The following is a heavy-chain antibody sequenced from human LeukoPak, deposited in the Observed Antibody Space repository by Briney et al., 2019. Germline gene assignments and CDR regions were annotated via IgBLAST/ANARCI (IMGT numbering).Heavy chain of an antibody. CDR1: GGSFSGYY. CDR2: INHSGST. Sequence: SETLSLTCAVYGGSFSGYYWSWIRQPPGKGLEWIGEINHSGSTNYNPSLNSRVTISVDTSKNQSSLKLSSVTAADTAVYYCARVGRYSSSPDWGQGTLVPVSS. V-gene: IGHV4-34*01. D-gene: IGHD6-13*01. CDR3: ARVGRYSSSPD. J-gene: IGHJ4*02.